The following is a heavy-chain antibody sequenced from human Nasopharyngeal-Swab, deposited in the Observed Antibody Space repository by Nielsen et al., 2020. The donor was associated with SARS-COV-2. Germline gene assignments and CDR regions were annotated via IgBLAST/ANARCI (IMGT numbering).Heavy chain of an antibody. V-gene: IGHV3-53*04. J-gene: IGHJ5*02. CDR3: ARTVDGQQLGIWFDP. Sequence: GGSLRLSCAASGFTVSSNYMSWVRQAPGKGLEWVSLIYSGGSTYYADSVKGRFTISRHNSKSTLYLQMNSLRAEDTAVYYCARTVDGQQLGIWFDPWGQGTLVTVSS. D-gene: IGHD6-13*01. CDR1: GFTVSSNY. CDR2: IYSGGST.